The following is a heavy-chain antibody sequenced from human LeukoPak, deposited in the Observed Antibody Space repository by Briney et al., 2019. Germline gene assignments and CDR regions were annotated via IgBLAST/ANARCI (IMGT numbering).Heavy chain of an antibody. D-gene: IGHD1-26*01. CDR1: GYTFTAYY. CDR3: ARGLMSAVGVGYFDY. CDR2: INPNSGDT. J-gene: IGHJ4*02. Sequence: ASVRVSCKASGYTFTAYYIHWERQAPGQGLEWLGCINPNSGDTNYAQKFQGRVTMTRDTSITTAYMELSRLKSDDTAVYYCARGLMSAVGVGYFDYWGQGTLVTVSS. V-gene: IGHV1-2*02.